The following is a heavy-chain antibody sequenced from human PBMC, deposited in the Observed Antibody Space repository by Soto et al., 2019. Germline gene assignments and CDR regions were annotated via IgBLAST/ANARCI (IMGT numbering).Heavy chain of an antibody. Sequence: KPSETLSLTCTVSGGSISSYYWSWIRQPPGKGLEWIGYIYYSGSTNYNPSLKSRVTISVDTSISTAYMELSRLTSDDTAIYYCARGYCSSSGCSHYFDFWGQGTLVTVSS. D-gene: IGHD2-2*01. J-gene: IGHJ4*02. CDR1: GGSISSYY. CDR2: IYYSGST. CDR3: ARGYCSSSGCSHYFDF. V-gene: IGHV4-59*01.